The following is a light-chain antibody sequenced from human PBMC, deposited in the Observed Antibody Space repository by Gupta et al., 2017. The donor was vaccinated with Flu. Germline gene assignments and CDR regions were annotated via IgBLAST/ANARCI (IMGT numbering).Light chain of an antibody. CDR3: QQDSNYPFT. CDR2: RTS. Sequence: IQITHSPSPLSASVGDRVTITCRASQTISTWLAWYQQKPGEAPNLLIFRTSILGNGVPSRFSGSGSGTEFTLTISSLQSDDFATYYCQQDSNYPFTFGQGTKVEI. V-gene: IGKV1-5*03. J-gene: IGKJ2*01. CDR1: QTISTW.